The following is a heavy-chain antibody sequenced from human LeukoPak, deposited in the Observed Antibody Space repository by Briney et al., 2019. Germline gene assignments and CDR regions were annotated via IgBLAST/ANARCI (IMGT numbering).Heavy chain of an antibody. D-gene: IGHD2-15*01. CDR2: INHSGST. CDR3: ARVDGSCSGGSCPSGNWFDP. CDR1: GGSFSGYY. Sequence: SETLSLTCAVYGGSFSGYYWSWIRQPPGKGLEWIGEINHSGSTNYNPSLKSRVTISVDTSKNQFSLKLSSVTATDTAVYFCARVDGSCSGGSCPSGNWFDPWGQGTLVTVSS. J-gene: IGHJ5*02. V-gene: IGHV4-34*01.